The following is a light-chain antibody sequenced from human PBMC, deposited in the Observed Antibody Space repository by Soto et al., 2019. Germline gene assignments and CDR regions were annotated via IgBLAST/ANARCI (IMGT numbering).Light chain of an antibody. CDR3: RQYNSWWT. CDR2: GAS. J-gene: IGKJ1*01. Sequence: EIVMTQSPATLSVSPGERATLSCRASQSVSNNLAWYQKKPGQAPRLLIYGASTRATGIPARFSGSGSGTEITLINSCLRSEDCVFYCCRQYNSWWTVGQVTRVEIK. CDR1: QSVSNN. V-gene: IGKV3-15*01.